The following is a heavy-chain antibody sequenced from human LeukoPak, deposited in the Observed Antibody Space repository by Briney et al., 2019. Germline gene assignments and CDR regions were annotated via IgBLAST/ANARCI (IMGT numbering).Heavy chain of an antibody. CDR1: GFTFSSYA. CDR3: ARVSNWNLDY. CDR2: ISYDGSNK. Sequence: GGSLRLSCAASGFTFSSYAMHWVRQAPGKGLEWVAVISYDGSNKYYADSVKGRFTISRDSAKNSLYLQMNSLRAEDTAVYYCARVSNWNLDYWGQGTLVTVSS. J-gene: IGHJ4*02. V-gene: IGHV3-30*04. D-gene: IGHD1-1*01.